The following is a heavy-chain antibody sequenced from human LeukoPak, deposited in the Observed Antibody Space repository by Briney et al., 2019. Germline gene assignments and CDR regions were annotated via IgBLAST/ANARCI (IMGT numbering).Heavy chain of an antibody. CDR2: ISASGGNT. CDR1: GFTFIRYG. CDR3: AKDWGAYCSGGSCYGDFDY. V-gene: IGHV3-23*01. D-gene: IGHD2-15*01. Sequence: GGSLRLSCAASGFTFIRYGMSWVRQAPGKGLEWVSAISASGGNTYYADSVKGRFTISRDNSKNTLYLQMNSLRGEDTAVYYCAKDWGAYCSGGSCYGDFDYWGQGTLVTVSS. J-gene: IGHJ4*02.